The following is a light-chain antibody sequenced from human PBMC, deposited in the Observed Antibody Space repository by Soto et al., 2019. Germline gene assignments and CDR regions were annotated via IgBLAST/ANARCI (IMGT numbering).Light chain of an antibody. V-gene: IGKV3-11*01. J-gene: IGKJ1*01. CDR2: DAS. CDR1: QSVSSY. Sequence: EIVLTQSPATLSLSPGERATLSCRASQSVSSYLGWYQQKPGQAPRLLIYDASSRATGIPARFSGSGSGTDFTLTISSLEPEDFAVYYCLQDYNYPRTFGQGTKVEIK. CDR3: LQDYNYPRT.